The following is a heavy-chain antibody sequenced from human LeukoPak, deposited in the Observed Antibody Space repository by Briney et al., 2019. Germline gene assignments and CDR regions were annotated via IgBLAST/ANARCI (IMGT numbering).Heavy chain of an antibody. CDR2: ITGSGGRT. CDR3: ARGFDDYVGGSLRYWYCMDV. D-gene: IGHD3-16*01. V-gene: IGHV3-23*01. Sequence: GGSLRLSCAASGFTFSSYVMSWVRQAPGKGLEWVSTITGSGGRTYYADSVKGPFTISRDNSKNTLYLQMNSLRAEDTAVYYCARGFDDYVGGSLRYWYCMDVWGKGTTVTISS. CDR1: GFTFSSYV. J-gene: IGHJ6*03.